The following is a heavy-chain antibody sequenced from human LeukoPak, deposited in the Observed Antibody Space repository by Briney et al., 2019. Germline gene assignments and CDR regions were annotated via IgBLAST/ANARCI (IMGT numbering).Heavy chain of an antibody. V-gene: IGHV3-23*01. J-gene: IGHJ4*02. CDR1: GFTFSSYA. Sequence: PGGSLRLSCAASGFTFSSYAMSWVRQAPGKGLEWVSGISGSGGNTYYADSVKGRFTISRDNSKNTLYLQMNSLRAEDTAVYYCAKDVRYDSSGYYHHWGQGTLVTVSS. D-gene: IGHD3-22*01. CDR3: AKDVRYDSSGYYHH. CDR2: ISGSGGNT.